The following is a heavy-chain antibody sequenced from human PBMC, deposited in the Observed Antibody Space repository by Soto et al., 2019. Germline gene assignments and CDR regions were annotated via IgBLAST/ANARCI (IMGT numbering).Heavy chain of an antibody. CDR1: GFTFSDYY. V-gene: IGHV3-11*01. Sequence: GGSLRLSCAASGFTFSDYYMSWIRQAPGKGLEWVSYISGSGTTIYYADSVKVRFTISRDNAKNSVYLQMNSLRAEDTAVYYCARGGDGTFYYYFYMDVWGKGTTVTVSS. CDR3: ARGGDGTFYYYFYMDV. J-gene: IGHJ6*03. D-gene: IGHD1-26*01. CDR2: ISGSGTTI.